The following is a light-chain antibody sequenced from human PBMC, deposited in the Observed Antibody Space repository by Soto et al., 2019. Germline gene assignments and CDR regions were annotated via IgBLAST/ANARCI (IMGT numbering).Light chain of an antibody. V-gene: IGKV3-20*01. CDR3: QQYNNWPQT. J-gene: IGKJ1*01. Sequence: ENVLTQFPGTLSLSPGDRATLSCRASQSLSSDSLAWYQQKPGQAPRLLIYGASSRANGIPDRFSGSGSGTDFTLTISRLEPEDFAVYYCQQYNNWPQTFGQGTKVEIK. CDR1: QSLSSDS. CDR2: GAS.